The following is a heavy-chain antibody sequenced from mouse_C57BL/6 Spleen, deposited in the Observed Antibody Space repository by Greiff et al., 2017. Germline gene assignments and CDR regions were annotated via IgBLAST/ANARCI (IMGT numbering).Heavy chain of an antibody. V-gene: IGHV1-55*01. D-gene: IGHD1-1*01. CDR3: ARGGYYYGSSKDY. CDR1: GYTFTSYW. CDR2: IYPGSGST. J-gene: IGHJ2*01. Sequence: QVQLQQPGAELVKPGASVKMSCKASGYTFTSYWITWVKQRPGQGLEWIGDIYPGSGSTNYNEKFKSKATLTVDTSSSTAYMQLSSLTSEDSAVYYCARGGYYYGSSKDYWGQGTTLTVS.